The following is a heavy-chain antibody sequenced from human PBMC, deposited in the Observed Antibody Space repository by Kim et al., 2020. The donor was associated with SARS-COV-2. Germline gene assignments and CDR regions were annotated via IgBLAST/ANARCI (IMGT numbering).Heavy chain of an antibody. J-gene: IGHJ5*02. D-gene: IGHD3-22*01. Sequence: SVKVSCKASGGTFSSYAISWVRQAPGQGLEWMGGIIPIFGTANYAQKFQGRVTITADESTSTAYMELSSLRSEDTAVYYCALFARYYEPSRGNPWGQGTLVTVSS. CDR2: IIPIFGTA. CDR3: ALFARYYEPSRGNP. CDR1: GGTFSSYA. V-gene: IGHV1-69*13.